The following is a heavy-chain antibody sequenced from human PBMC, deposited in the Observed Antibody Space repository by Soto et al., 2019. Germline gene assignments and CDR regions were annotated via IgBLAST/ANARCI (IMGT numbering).Heavy chain of an antibody. CDR3: GRSTYTSGWWNPPFDS. Sequence: QVQLQESGPGLTKPSESLALTCAVWGGSISSYYWSLFRQPPGKALEGIGYIYSGGGTTYIPSVKSRVTISVHTCKTRFSLRMTSVTAAEPAVYYCGRSTYTSGWWNPPFDSCGQGTMVTVSS. J-gene: IGHJ4*02. CDR1: GGSISSYY. CDR2: IYSGGGT. V-gene: IGHV4-59*01. D-gene: IGHD6-19*01.